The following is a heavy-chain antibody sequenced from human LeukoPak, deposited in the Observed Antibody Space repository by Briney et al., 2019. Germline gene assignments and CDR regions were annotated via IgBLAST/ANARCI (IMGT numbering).Heavy chain of an antibody. V-gene: IGHV3-23*01. D-gene: IGHD6-13*01. CDR2: ISGSGGST. CDR3: AKDLRYSSSWYSDYYYYYGMDV. J-gene: IGHJ6*02. CDR1: GGSISSGDYY. Sequence: LSLTCTVSGGSISSGDYYWSWIRQAPGKGLEWVSAISGSGGSTYYADSVKGRFTISRDNSKNTLYLQMNSLRAEDTAVYYCAKDLRYSSSWYSDYYYYYGMDVWGQGTTVTVSS.